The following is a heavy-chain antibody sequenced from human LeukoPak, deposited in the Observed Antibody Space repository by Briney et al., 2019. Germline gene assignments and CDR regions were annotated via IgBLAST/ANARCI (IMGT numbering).Heavy chain of an antibody. CDR1: GFTFSSYD. J-gene: IGHJ4*02. CDR2: IGTAGDT. V-gene: IGHV3-13*01. Sequence: GGSLRLSCAASGFTFSSYDMHWVRQAPGKGLEWVSAIGTAGDTYYPGSVKGRFTISRENAKNSLYLQMNSLRAEDTAVYYCARDGGNDEFDYWGQGTLVTVSS. D-gene: IGHD4-23*01. CDR3: ARDGGNDEFDY.